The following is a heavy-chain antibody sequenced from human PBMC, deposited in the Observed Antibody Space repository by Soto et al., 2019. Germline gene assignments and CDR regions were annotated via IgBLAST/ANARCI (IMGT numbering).Heavy chain of an antibody. J-gene: IGHJ6*02. CDR2: IWYDGSNK. CDR3: ARARPTWGSWSPYYYGMDV. CDR1: GFTFSSYG. Sequence: GGSLRLSCAASGFTFSSYGVHWVRQAPGKGLEWVAVIWYDGSNKYYADSVKGRFTISRDNSKNTLYLQMNSLRAEDTAVYYSARARPTWGSWSPYYYGMDVWGQGTTVTVSS. V-gene: IGHV3-33*01. D-gene: IGHD6-13*01.